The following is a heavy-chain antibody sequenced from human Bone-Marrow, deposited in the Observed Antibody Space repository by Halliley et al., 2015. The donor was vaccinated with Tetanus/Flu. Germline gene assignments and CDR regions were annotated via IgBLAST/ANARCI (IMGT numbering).Heavy chain of an antibody. CDR3: ARRDGDALLRDKYFQH. V-gene: IGHV5-51*01. D-gene: IGHD4-17*01. Sequence: MQLVQSGAEVKKPGESLKISCKGSAYSFTNYWIAWVRQMPGKGLEWMGIIFPGDSDARYSPSFQGHITLSADKSVSTVYLQWRGRRAPDTAIYYCARRDGDALLRDKYFQHWGQGTLVTVSS. CDR1: AYSFTNYW. CDR2: IFPGDSDA. J-gene: IGHJ1*01.